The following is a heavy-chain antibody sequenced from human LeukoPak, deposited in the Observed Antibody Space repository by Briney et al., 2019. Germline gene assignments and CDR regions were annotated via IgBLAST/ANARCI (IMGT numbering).Heavy chain of an antibody. D-gene: IGHD7-27*01. J-gene: IGHJ4*02. Sequence: SETLSLTCTVSGASFSSGSYYWAWIRQPPGKGLEWVGSLYYSANTYYNPSLESRARISLEASKRQLFLTLTSVTGADTALYFCARRVKSGTGPASLDHWGQGTLVTVSS. CDR2: LYYSANT. CDR1: GASFSSGSYY. CDR3: ARRVKSGTGPASLDH. V-gene: IGHV4-39*01.